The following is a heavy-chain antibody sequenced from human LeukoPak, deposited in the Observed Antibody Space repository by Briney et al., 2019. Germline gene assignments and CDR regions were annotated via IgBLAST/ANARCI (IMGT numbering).Heavy chain of an antibody. J-gene: IGHJ4*02. CDR2: ISGSGGST. V-gene: IGHV3-23*01. D-gene: IGHD5-24*01. CDR1: GFTFSSYA. CDR3: AKDRDDGEMATICFDY. Sequence: PGGSLRLSCAASGFTFSSYAMSWVRQAPGKGLEWVSAISGSGGSTYYADSVKGRFTISRDNSKNTLYLQMNSLRAEDTAVYYCAKDRDDGEMATICFDYWGQETLVTVSS.